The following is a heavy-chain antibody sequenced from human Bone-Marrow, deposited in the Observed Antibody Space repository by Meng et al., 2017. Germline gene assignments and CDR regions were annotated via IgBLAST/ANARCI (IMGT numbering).Heavy chain of an antibody. CDR2: IYYSGST. J-gene: IGHJ4*02. D-gene: IGHD4-23*01. CDR3: ARDENISLGKLLGDY. Sequence: GSLRLSCTVSGGSISSYYWSWIRQPPGKGLEWIGYIYYSGSTNYNPSLKSRVTISVDTSKNQFSLKLSSVTAADTAVYYCARDENISLGKLLGDYWGQGTLVTVSS. CDR1: GGSISSYY. V-gene: IGHV4-59*01.